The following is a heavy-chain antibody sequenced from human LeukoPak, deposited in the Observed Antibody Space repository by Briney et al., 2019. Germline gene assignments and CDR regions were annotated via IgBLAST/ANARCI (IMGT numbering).Heavy chain of an antibody. CDR2: IYYSGST. Sequence: SETLSLTCTVSGGSISTYYWTWIRQPPGKGLEWIGYIYYSGSTTYNPSLKSRVTISVDTSKNQFSLKLTSVTAADTAVYFCARGRATHHYWGQGTLVTVSS. CDR1: GGSISTYY. J-gene: IGHJ4*02. CDR3: ARGRATHHY. V-gene: IGHV4-59*01.